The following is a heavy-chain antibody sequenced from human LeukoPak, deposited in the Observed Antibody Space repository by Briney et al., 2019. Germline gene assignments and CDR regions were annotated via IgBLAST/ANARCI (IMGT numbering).Heavy chain of an antibody. V-gene: IGHV4-39*01. CDR1: GGSISSSSYY. J-gene: IGHJ4*02. D-gene: IGHD5-12*01. CDR3: ARHYKVAQRLGSFDY. Sequence: SETLSLTCTVSGGSISSSSYYWGWIRQPPGKGLEWIGSIYYSGSTYYNPSLKSRVTISVDTSKNQFSLKLSSVTAADTAVYCCARHYKVAQRLGSFDYWGQGTLVTVSS. CDR2: IYYSGST.